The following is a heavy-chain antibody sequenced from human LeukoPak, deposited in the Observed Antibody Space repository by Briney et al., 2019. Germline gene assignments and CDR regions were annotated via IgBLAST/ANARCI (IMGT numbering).Heavy chain of an antibody. D-gene: IGHD4-17*01. Sequence: PGGSLRLSCAASGFTFSDHYMDWVRQAPGEGLEWVGRTRNKVNSYTTEYAASVKGRFTISRDDSKNSLYLQMNSLRTEDTAVYYCARHGYYVFDYWGQGTLVTVSS. CDR1: GFTFSDHY. J-gene: IGHJ4*02. V-gene: IGHV3-72*01. CDR3: ARHGYYVFDY. CDR2: TRNKVNSYTT.